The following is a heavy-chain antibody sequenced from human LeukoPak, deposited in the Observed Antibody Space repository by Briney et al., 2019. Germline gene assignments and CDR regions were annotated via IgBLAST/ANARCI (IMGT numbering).Heavy chain of an antibody. CDR2: ISSDGSNK. CDR1: GFTFSVYG. Sequence: GGSLRLSCVVSGFTFSVYGMHWVRQAPGKGPEWVAVISSDGSNKEYGDSMKGRFTISRDNSKNTLYLQMNSLRAEDTAVYYCARGFDYWGQGTLVTVSS. J-gene: IGHJ4*02. CDR3: ARGFDY. V-gene: IGHV3-30*03.